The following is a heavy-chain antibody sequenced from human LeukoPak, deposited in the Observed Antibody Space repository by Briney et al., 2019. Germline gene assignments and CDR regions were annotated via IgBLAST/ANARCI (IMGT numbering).Heavy chain of an antibody. D-gene: IGHD3-10*01. J-gene: IGHJ5*02. CDR2: IYTSGGA. CDR3: ARGEYYYGSGTLNWFDP. CDR1: GGSISSGSYY. V-gene: IGHV4-61*02. Sequence: SQTLSLTCTVSGGSISSGSYYWSWIRQPAGKGLEWIGRIYTSGGANYNPSLKSRVTISVDTSKNQFSLKLKSVTAADTAVYYCARGEYYYGSGTLNWFDPWGQGTLVTVSS.